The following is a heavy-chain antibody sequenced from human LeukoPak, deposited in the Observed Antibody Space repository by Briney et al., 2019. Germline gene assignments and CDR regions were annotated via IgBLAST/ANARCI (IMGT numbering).Heavy chain of an antibody. CDR3: ARDWGSIKVIADY. CDR2: ISSDSNNT. D-gene: IGHD7-27*01. J-gene: IGHJ4*02. V-gene: IGHV1-18*01. CDR1: GYTFTSYG. Sequence: ASVTVSCKATGYTFTSYGFSWVRQAPGQGLGWMGWISSDSNNTNYAQKLQGRVTMTTDTSTSTAYMELRSLRSDDTALYFCARDWGSIKVIADYWGQGTLVTVSS.